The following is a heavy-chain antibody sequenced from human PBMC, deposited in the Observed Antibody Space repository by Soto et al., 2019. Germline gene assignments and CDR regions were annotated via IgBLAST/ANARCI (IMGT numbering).Heavy chain of an antibody. CDR1: GGSISSYY. CDR2: IYYSGST. V-gene: IGHV4-59*01. Sequence: SETLSLTCTVSGGSISSYYWSWIRQPPGKGLEWIGYIYYSGSTNYNPSLKSRVTISVDTSKNQFSLKLSSVTAADTAVYYCAREEGQLVPYYYYGMDVCGQGTTVTVSS. D-gene: IGHD6-6*01. J-gene: IGHJ6*02. CDR3: AREEGQLVPYYYYGMDV.